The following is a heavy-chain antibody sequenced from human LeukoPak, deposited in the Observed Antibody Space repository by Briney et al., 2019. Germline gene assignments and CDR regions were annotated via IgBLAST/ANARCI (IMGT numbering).Heavy chain of an antibody. Sequence: ASVKVSCKASGYTFTSSGISWVRQAPGQGLEWMGWISAYNGNTNYAQKLQGRVTMTTDTSTSTAYMELRSLRSDDTAVYYCARDRRYYYDSSGYGPQGYWGQGTLVTVSS. CDR3: ARDRRYYYDSSGYGPQGY. CDR1: GYTFTSSG. J-gene: IGHJ4*02. CDR2: ISAYNGNT. V-gene: IGHV1-18*01. D-gene: IGHD3-22*01.